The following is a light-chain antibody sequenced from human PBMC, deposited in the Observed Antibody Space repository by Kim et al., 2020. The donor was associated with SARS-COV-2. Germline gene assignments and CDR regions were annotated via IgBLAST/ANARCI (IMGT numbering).Light chain of an antibody. V-gene: IGKV3-20*01. CDR2: GAS. CDR1: QSVSSSY. Sequence: SLSPGDRATLSCRASQSVSSSYLAWYQQKPGQAPRLLIYGASSRATGIPDRFSGSGSGTDFTLTISRLEPEDFAVYYCQQYGYSCTFGQGTKLEI. J-gene: IGKJ2*02. CDR3: QQYGYSCT.